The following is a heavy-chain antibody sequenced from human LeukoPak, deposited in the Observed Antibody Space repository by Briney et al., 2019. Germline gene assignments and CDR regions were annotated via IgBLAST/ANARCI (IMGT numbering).Heavy chain of an antibody. D-gene: IGHD3-10*01. Sequence: ASVKVSCKSSVYTFTSYGLSWVRQPPGQGLEWMGWISAYNGNTNYAQKLQGRVTMTTDTSTSTAYMELRSLRSDDTAVYYCARVPSVRWFGESDSSYWFDPWGQGTLVTVSS. J-gene: IGHJ5*02. CDR2: ISAYNGNT. V-gene: IGHV1-18*01. CDR1: VYTFTSYG. CDR3: ARVPSVRWFGESDSSYWFDP.